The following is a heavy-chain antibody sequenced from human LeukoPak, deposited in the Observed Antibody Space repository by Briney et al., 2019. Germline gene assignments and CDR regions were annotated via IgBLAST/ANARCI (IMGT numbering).Heavy chain of an antibody. Sequence: GGSLRLSCAASGFTFSSYAMSWVRQAPGKGLEWVSGISGSGGSTYYADSVKGRFTISRDNSKNTLYLQMNSLTDEDTAVYYCAKKWGVGTTTLDYFDYWGQGTLVTVSS. CDR1: GFTFSSYA. J-gene: IGHJ4*02. V-gene: IGHV3-23*01. CDR2: ISGSGGST. CDR3: AKKWGVGTTTLDYFDY. D-gene: IGHD1-26*01.